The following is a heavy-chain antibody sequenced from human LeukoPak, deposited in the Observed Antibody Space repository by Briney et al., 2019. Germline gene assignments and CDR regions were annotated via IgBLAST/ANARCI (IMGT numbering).Heavy chain of an antibody. CDR2: IKDRTDGGTT. J-gene: IGHJ4*02. CDR3: TTATVAWGVSAY. V-gene: IGHV3-15*01. Sequence: GGSLRLSCSASGFSVTNGWMGWVRQAPGKGLEWVGRIKDRTDGGTTAYAAPVKGRFTISREDSKNTVYLEMNSLKTEDTAVYFCTTATVAWGVSAYWGQGTLVTVSS. D-gene: IGHD3-10*01. CDR1: GFSVTNGW.